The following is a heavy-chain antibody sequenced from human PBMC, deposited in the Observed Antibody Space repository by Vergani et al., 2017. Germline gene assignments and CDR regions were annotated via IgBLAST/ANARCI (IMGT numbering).Heavy chain of an antibody. D-gene: IGHD3-9*01. CDR2: ISPDGFST. J-gene: IGHJ4*02. CDR1: GYPFTAYY. CDR3: AREPPLTGFFDY. V-gene: IGHV1-46*03. Sequence: QVQLVQSGAEVGKPGASVKISCKASGYPFTAYYIHWVRQAPEQGLEWVGVISPDGFSTFYAQKFQGRVTITRDTSTSTVYVEGTSLRSDDTAVYYCAREPPLTGFFDYWGQGALVTVSS.